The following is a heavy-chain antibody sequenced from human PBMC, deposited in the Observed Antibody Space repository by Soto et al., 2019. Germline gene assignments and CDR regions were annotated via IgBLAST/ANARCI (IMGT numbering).Heavy chain of an antibody. CDR1: GGTFSSYT. V-gene: IGHV1-69*02. J-gene: IGHJ5*02. Sequence: QVQLVQSGAEVKKPGSSVKVSCKASGGTFSSYTISWVRQAPGQGLEWMGRIIPILGIANYAQKFQGRVTITADKSTSTAYMELSSLRSEDTAVHYCAGQWGPGYHWFDTWGQGTLVTVSS. CDR3: AGQWGPGYHWFDT. D-gene: IGHD6-19*01. CDR2: IIPILGIA.